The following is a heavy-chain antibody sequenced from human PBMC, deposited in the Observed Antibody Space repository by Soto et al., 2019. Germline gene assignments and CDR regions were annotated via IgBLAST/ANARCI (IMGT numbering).Heavy chain of an antibody. J-gene: IGHJ4*01. D-gene: IGHD3-22*01. Sequence: QVQLVQSGAEVKKPGASVKVSCKASGYTFTSYGISWVRQAPGQGLEWMAWISAYNGNTNYAQKLRGRATMTTDTSTSTANMALRNLRSDDSGVHYCARAAHSSGYYRSEYWGDGTLVPVS. CDR3: ARAAHSSGYYRSEY. V-gene: IGHV1-18*01. CDR2: ISAYNGNT. CDR1: GYTFTSYG.